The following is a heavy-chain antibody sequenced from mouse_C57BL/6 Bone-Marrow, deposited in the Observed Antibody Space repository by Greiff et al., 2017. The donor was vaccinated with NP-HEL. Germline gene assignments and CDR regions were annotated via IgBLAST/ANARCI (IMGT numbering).Heavy chain of an antibody. CDR2: LSYGGSN. CDR3: ARDRGNWDY. V-gene: IGHV3-6*01. D-gene: IGHD2-1*01. CDR1: GYSITSGYY. Sequence: EVKLEESGPGLVKPSQSLSLTCSVTGYSITSGYYWNWIRQFPGNKLEWMGYLSYGGSNNYNPSLKNRISLTRDTSKNQSFLKLNAVTTEATATYYCARDRGNWDYWGQGTTLTVSS. J-gene: IGHJ2*01.